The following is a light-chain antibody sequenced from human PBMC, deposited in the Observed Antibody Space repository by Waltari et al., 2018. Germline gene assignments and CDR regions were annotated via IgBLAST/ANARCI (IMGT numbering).Light chain of an antibody. V-gene: IGKV3-20*01. CDR2: GAS. CDR3: QHYVRLPVT. Sequence: ELVFTQSPGTLSLSPGERATLSCRTSQSVGRTLAWYQQKPGQAPSLLIYGASIRATGIPDRFSGSGSGTDFSLTISRLEPEDFAVYYCQHYVRLPVTFGQGTKVEIK. CDR1: QSVGRT. J-gene: IGKJ1*01.